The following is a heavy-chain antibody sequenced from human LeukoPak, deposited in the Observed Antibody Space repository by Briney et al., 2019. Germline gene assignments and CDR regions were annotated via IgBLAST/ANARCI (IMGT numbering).Heavy chain of an antibody. V-gene: IGHV1-24*01. CDR2: FDPEDGET. D-gene: IGHD6-19*01. Sequence: ASVSVSYELSVYTLTELSMQGVRQAPGKGREGMGGFDPEDGETIYAQKFRGRVTMTEDTSTDTAYMELSSLTAEDTAVYYCATAGYSSGWYYFDYWGQGTLVTVSS. J-gene: IGHJ4*02. CDR1: VYTLTELS. CDR3: ATAGYSSGWYYFDY.